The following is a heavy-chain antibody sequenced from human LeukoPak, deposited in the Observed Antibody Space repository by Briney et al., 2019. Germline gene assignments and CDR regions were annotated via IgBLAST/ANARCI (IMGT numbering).Heavy chain of an antibody. CDR1: GFTFSRFG. CDR3: ARINSGSYSAFDI. Sequence: GGSLRLSCSASGFTFSRFGMHWVRQAPGQGLEWVAFILYDGSKKYYADSVKGRFTISRDNAKNSLYLRMNSLRAEDTAVYYCARINSGSYSAFDIWGQGTMVTVSS. J-gene: IGHJ3*02. D-gene: IGHD1-26*01. CDR2: ILYDGSKK. V-gene: IGHV3-30*02.